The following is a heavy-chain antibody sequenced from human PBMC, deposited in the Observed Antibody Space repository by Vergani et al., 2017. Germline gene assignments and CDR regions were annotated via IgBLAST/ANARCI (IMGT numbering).Heavy chain of an antibody. CDR1: GGSISSYY. J-gene: IGHJ6*03. CDR2: IYYSGSA. D-gene: IGHD6-25*01. V-gene: IGHV4-59*01. CDR3: ARVDTQVPATSHFYYMDV. Sequence: QVQLQESGPGLVKPPETLSLACTVSGGSISSYYWSWIRQPPGKGLEWIGYIYYSGSAKYNPSLESRVTMSVDTSKNQFSLNLTSVTAADTAVYYCARVDTQVPATSHFYYMDVWGKGTTVVVSS.